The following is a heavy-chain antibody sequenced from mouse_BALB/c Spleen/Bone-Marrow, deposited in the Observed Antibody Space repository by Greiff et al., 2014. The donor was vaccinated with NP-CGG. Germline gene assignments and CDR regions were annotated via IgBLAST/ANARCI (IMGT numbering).Heavy chain of an antibody. CDR3: ARGPHDDDMDY. J-gene: IGHJ4*01. D-gene: IGHD2-3*01. CDR2: ISDGGSYT. V-gene: IGHV5-4*02. CDR1: GFTFSDYY. Sequence: VQLKQSGGGLVKPGGSLKLSCAASGFTFSDYYMYWVRQTPEKRLEWVATISDGGSYTYYPDSVKGRFTISRDNVKNNLYLQMSSLKSEDTAMHYCARGPHDDDMDYWGQGTSVTVSS.